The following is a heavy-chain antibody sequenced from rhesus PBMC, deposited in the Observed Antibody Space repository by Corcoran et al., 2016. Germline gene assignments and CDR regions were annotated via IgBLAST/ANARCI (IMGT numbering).Heavy chain of an antibody. Sequence: QVQLQESGPGLVKPSETLSLTCAVSGGSISGYYWNWIRQPPGKGLEWIGDIGGSSRNTQHNPSPKSRYTNQTDTSKHQLYMKLSSVTTAYTAVYDCARGGDTVGTAQVGYYFDYWGQGVLVTVSS. CDR1: GGSISGYY. CDR2: IGGSSRNT. V-gene: IGHV4-165*02. D-gene: IGHD5-42*01. J-gene: IGHJ4*01. CDR3: ARGGDTVGTAQVGYYFDY.